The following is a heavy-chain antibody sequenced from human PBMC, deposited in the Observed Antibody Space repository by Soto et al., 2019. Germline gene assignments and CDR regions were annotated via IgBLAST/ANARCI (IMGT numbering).Heavy chain of an antibody. CDR1: GGSFSGYY. CDR2: IDHRGSA. CDR3: TRRGGGNYPYYFDY. D-gene: IGHD2-21*01. J-gene: IGHJ4*02. Sequence: QVQLQQWGAGLLKPSETLSLACAVYGGSFSGYYWSWIRQPPGKGLEWIGEIDHRGSANYNPSLKSRVTISVDTSKHQFSLKLSSVAAADTAVYYCTRRGGGNYPYYFDYWGQGTLLTVSS. V-gene: IGHV4-34*01.